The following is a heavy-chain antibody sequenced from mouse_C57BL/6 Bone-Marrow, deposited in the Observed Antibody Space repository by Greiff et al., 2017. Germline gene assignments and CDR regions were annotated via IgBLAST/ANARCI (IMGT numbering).Heavy chain of an antibody. V-gene: IGHV1-59*01. J-gene: IGHJ3*01. CDR1: GYTFTSYW. CDR3: ARDGYYWFAY. CDR2: IDPSDSYT. Sequence: QVQLKQPGAELVRPGTSVKLSCKASGYTFTSYWMHWVKQRPGQGLEWIGVIDPSDSYTNYNQKFKGKATLTVDTSSSTAYMQLRSLTSEDSAVYYCARDGYYWFAYWGQGTLVTVSA. D-gene: IGHD2-3*01.